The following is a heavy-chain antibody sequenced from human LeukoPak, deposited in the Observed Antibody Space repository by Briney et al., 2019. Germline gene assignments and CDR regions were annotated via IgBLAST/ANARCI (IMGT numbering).Heavy chain of an antibody. CDR2: ISTTGSTI. J-gene: IGHJ4*02. V-gene: IGHV3-11*01. Sequence: GGSLRLSCAASGFTFSAYYMSWIRHAPGKGLEWVSYISTTGSTIKYADSVKGRFTISRDNAKNSLFLHMNSLRAEDTAVYYCVRLKAAYTGYDIIDYWGQGTLITVSP. CDR3: VRLKAAYTGYDIIDY. D-gene: IGHD5-12*01. CDR1: GFTFSAYY.